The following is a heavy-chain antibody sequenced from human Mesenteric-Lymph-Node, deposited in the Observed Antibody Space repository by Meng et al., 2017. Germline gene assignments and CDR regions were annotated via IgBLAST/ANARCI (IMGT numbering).Heavy chain of an antibody. CDR1: GFTFSSYV. D-gene: IGHD4-17*01. V-gene: IGHV3-33*01. CDR2: IWDDGNKK. J-gene: IGHJ4*02. CDR3: ARGDDGDTWFS. Sequence: QVHRVESGGGVVQPGRSLRLSCAASGFTFSSYVMHWVRQAPATGLEWVAVIWDDGNKKYYADSVKGRSTISRDNSRNTLYLQMNSLRAEDTAVYYCARGDDGDTWFSGGQGTLVTVSS.